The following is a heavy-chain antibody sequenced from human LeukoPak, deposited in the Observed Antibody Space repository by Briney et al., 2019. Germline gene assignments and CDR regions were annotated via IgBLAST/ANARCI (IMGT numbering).Heavy chain of an antibody. Sequence: PSETLSLTCAHYRGSFSGYFWCWIRPPPGTGREWIGEINHSGSTNYNPSLKSRVTISVDTSKNQFSLKLSSVTAADTAVYYCARGIGYYDILTGYGGEIDYWGQGTLVTVSS. D-gene: IGHD3-9*01. CDR2: INHSGST. V-gene: IGHV4-34*01. CDR3: ARGIGYYDILTGYGGEIDY. J-gene: IGHJ4*02. CDR1: RGSFSGYF.